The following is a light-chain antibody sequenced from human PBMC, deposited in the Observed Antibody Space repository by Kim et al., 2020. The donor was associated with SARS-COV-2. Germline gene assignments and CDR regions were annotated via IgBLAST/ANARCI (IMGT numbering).Light chain of an antibody. CDR3: SSYTSSNTYV. V-gene: IGLV2-14*03. J-gene: IGLJ1*01. CDR2: DVT. CDR1: SSCIVGYNY. Sequence: GQSLTISCTGTSSCIVGYNYVSWYQQPPGKAPKLMIYDVTNRPSGVSNRFSGSKSGNTASLTISGLQAEDEADYYCSSYTSSNTYVFGTGTKVTVL.